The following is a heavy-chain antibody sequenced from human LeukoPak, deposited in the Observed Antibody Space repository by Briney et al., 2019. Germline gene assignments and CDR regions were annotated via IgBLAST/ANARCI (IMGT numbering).Heavy chain of an antibody. D-gene: IGHD3-16*01. CDR2: INPNSGGT. Sequence: ASVKVSGKASGYTFTGYYMHWVRQAPGQGLEWMGWINPNSGGTNYAQKFQGWVTMTRDTSISTAYMELSRLRSDDTAVYYCARRRRGEFKPEEDHFDYWGQGPWSPSPQ. CDR3: ARRRRGEFKPEEDHFDY. CDR1: GYTFTGYY. V-gene: IGHV1-2*04. J-gene: IGHJ4*02.